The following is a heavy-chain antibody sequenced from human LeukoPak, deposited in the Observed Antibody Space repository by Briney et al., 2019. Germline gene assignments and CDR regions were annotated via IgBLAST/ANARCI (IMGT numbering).Heavy chain of an antibody. V-gene: IGHV3-7*01. CDR2: IKQDGSEK. D-gene: IGHD3-3*01. Sequence: GGSLRLSCAASGFTFSSYWMSWVRQAPGKGLEWVANIKQDGSEKYYVDSVKGRFTISRDNAKNSLYLQMYSLRAEDTAVYYCARDGLYYDFWSGYSDSYYFDYWGQGTLVTVSS. CDR3: ARDGLYYDFWSGYSDSYYFDY. CDR1: GFTFSSYW. J-gene: IGHJ4*02.